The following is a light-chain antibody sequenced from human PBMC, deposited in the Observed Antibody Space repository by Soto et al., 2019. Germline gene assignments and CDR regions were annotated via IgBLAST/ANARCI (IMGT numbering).Light chain of an antibody. Sequence: SEAALSLPQIKRATVSFRASQSVSTYLAWFQQKPGQAPRLLIYDASTRATGIPARFSGSGSGTDFTLTISMLEPEDFAIYYCQQRHSWVTFGQGTRLEIK. CDR1: QSVSTY. CDR2: DAS. V-gene: IGKV3-11*01. J-gene: IGKJ5*01. CDR3: QQRHSWVT.